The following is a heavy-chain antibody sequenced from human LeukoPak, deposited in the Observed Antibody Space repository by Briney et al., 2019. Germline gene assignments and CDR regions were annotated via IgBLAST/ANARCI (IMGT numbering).Heavy chain of an antibody. D-gene: IGHD2-21*02. CDR3: ARTYMTSARFDP. V-gene: IGHV4-31*03. Sequence: SETLSLTCTVSGGSISSGGYYWSWIRQHPGKGLEWIGYIYYSGSTYYNPSLKSRVTISVHTSKNQFSLKLSSVTAADTAVYYCARTYMTSARFDPWGQGTLVTVSS. CDR2: IYYSGST. CDR1: GGSISSGGYY. J-gene: IGHJ5*02.